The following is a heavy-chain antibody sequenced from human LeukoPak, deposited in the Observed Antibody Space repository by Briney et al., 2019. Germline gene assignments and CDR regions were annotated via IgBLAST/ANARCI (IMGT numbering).Heavy chain of an antibody. CDR2: IYYSGST. D-gene: IGHD3-10*01. Sequence: PSETLSLTCTVSGGSISSGGYYWSWIRQHPGKGLEWIGYIYYSGSTYYNPSLKSRVTISVDTSKNQFSLKLSSVTAADTAVYYCARHGSYGSGSHDQGYFDYWGQGTLVTVSS. CDR3: ARHGSYGSGSHDQGYFDY. J-gene: IGHJ4*02. V-gene: IGHV4-31*03. CDR1: GGSISSGGYY.